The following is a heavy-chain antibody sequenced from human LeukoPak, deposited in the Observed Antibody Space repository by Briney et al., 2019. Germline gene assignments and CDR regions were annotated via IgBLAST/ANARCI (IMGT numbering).Heavy chain of an antibody. CDR3: ARLVVGSRFDP. V-gene: IGHV4-59*01. J-gene: IGHJ5*02. Sequence: SETLSLTCTVSGGSISSYYWSWIRQPPGKGLEWIGYIHYSGSTNYNPSLKSRVTISVDTSKNQFSLKLSSVTAADTAVYYCARLVVGSRFDPWGQGTLVTVSS. CDR2: IHYSGST. D-gene: IGHD1-26*01. CDR1: GGSISSYY.